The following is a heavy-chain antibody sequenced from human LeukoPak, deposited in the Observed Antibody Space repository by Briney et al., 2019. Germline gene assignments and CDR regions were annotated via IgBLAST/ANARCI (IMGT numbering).Heavy chain of an antibody. V-gene: IGHV4-30-4*08. Sequence: LSLTCTVSGGSISSGDYYWSWIRQPPGKGLEWIGYIYYSGSTYYNPSLKSRVTISVDTSKNQFSLKLSSVTAADTTVYYCARGYYYGSGPSDYWGQGTLVTVSS. CDR3: ARGYYYGSGPSDY. CDR1: GGSISSGDYY. D-gene: IGHD3-10*01. J-gene: IGHJ4*02. CDR2: IYYSGST.